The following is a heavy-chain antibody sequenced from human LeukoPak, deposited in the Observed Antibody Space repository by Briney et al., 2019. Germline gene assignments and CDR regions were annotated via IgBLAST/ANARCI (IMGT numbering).Heavy chain of an antibody. CDR3: AKDKEYASGSYPMEC. J-gene: IGHJ4*02. Sequence: GGSLRLSCVASGFTFSTYGMHWVRQAPGKGLEWVAFIEYEGGNNKYYADSVKCRFTISRDNSKYTLYLQMNSLRAQDTAFYYCAKDKEYASGSYPMECWGQGTLVTVSS. CDR1: GFTFSTYG. D-gene: IGHD3-10*01. V-gene: IGHV3-30*02. CDR2: IEYEGGNNK.